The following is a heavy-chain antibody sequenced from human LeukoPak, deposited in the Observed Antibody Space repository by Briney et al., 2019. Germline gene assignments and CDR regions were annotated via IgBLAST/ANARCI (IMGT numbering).Heavy chain of an antibody. CDR1: GYTFTGYY. CDR3: ARADSSSSSFYYYYYYMDV. CDR2: INPNSGGT. V-gene: IGHV1-2*02. Sequence: ASVKVSCKASGYTFTGYYMHWVRQAPGQGLEWMGWINPNSGGTNYAQKFQGRVTMTRDTSISTAYMELSRLRSDDTAVYYCARADSSSSSFYYYYYYMDVWGKGTTVTVSS. D-gene: IGHD6-6*01. J-gene: IGHJ6*03.